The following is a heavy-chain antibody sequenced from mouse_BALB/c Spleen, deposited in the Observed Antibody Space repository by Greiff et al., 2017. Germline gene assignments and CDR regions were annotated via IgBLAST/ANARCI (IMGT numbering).Heavy chain of an antibody. D-gene: IGHD2-3*01. V-gene: IGHV5-6-4*01. CDR2: ISSGGSYT. CDR3: TIYDGYFPFAY. CDR1: GFTFSSYT. J-gene: IGHJ3*01. Sequence: DVMLVESGGGLVKPGGSLKLSCAASGFTFSSYTMSWVRQTPEKRLEWVATISSGGSYTYYPDSVKGRFTISRDNAKNTLYLQMSSLKSEDTAMYYCTIYDGYFPFAYWGQGTLVTVSA.